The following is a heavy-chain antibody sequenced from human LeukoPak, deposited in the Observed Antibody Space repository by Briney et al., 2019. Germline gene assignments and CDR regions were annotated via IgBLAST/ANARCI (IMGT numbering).Heavy chain of an antibody. CDR3: ARVVSGSYYHLDY. V-gene: IGHV1-18*01. CDR2: ISVYNGNT. CDR1: GYTFTSYG. D-gene: IGHD1-26*01. Sequence: ASVKVSCKASGYTFTSYGITWVRQAPGQGLEWMGWISVYNGNTVYTHSLQGKVTMTTDTSTSTVYMELRSLRSDDTAMYYCARVVSGSYYHLDYWGQGTLATVSS. J-gene: IGHJ4*02.